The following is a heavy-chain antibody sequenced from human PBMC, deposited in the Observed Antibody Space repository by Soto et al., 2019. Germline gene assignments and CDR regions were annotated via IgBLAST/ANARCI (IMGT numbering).Heavy chain of an antibody. V-gene: IGHV3-23*01. J-gene: IGHJ4*02. D-gene: IGHD6-19*01. CDR2: ISGSGSNT. CDR3: AKGPMAVAPPFLDY. CDR1: GFTFSSYA. Sequence: EVQLLESGGGLEQPGGSLRLSCAASGFTFSSYAMSWVRQAPGKGLEWVSAISGSGSNTYYADSVKGRFTLSRDNSENKLYLQLDSLRAEDTAIYYCAKGPMAVAPPFLDYWGQGTLVTVSS.